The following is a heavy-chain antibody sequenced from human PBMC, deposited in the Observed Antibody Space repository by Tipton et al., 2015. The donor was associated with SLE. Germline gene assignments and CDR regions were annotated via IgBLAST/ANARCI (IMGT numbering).Heavy chain of an antibody. J-gene: IGHJ4*02. CDR2: TSAFNGDP. CDR3: ARDPSGATWATPDY. V-gene: IGHV1-18*01. Sequence: QVQLVQSGAEVKKPGTSVKVSCKASGFTFSSSAVQWVRQAPGQGLEWMGWTSAFNGDPDYAQKFQGRVTMTTDTSTSTAYMELRSLTSDDTAIYYCARDPSGATWATPDYWGQGTLVIVSS. CDR1: GFTFSSSA. D-gene: IGHD3-10*01.